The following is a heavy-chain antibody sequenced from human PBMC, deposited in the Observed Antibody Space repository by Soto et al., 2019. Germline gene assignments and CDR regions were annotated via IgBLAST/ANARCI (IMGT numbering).Heavy chain of an antibody. V-gene: IGHV1-3*01. J-gene: IGHJ5*02. CDR1: WYTLTSYA. CDR3: VREDIVLVPPSRPFDP. CDR2: INAGNGNT. D-gene: IGHD2-2*01. Sequence: ASVKGSFQGSWYTLTSYAMPWGGPAPGQRLEWLGWINAGNGNTKYSQKFQGRVTIARDTSASTAYMELSSLTSEDTAVYYCVREDIVLVPPSRPFDPWGQGTLVTVSS.